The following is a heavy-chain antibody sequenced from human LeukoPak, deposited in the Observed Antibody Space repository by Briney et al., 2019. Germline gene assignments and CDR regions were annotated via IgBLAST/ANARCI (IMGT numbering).Heavy chain of an antibody. J-gene: IGHJ4*02. Sequence: EGSQRLSCSASGFIFSTYAMHWVRQATGKALEYVSSDTSNVYSTHSADSVKGRFAISRDNSKNTLYLQMSSLRTEDTAVYYCVKDSKSSGWYVPPNFDYWGQGTLVTVSS. V-gene: IGHV3-64D*09. CDR2: DTSNVYST. D-gene: IGHD6-19*01. CDR3: VKDSKSSGWYVPPNFDY. CDR1: GFIFSTYA.